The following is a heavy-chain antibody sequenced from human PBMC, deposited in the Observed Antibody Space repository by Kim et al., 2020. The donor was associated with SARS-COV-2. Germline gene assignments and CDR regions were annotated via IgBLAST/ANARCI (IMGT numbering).Heavy chain of an antibody. V-gene: IGHV1-18*01. D-gene: IGHD3-10*01. Sequence: NSAQKLQGRVTMTTDTSTSTAYMELRSLRSDDTAVYYCARLAYGSGSLGYWGQGTLVTVSS. CDR3: ARLAYGSGSLGY. J-gene: IGHJ4*02.